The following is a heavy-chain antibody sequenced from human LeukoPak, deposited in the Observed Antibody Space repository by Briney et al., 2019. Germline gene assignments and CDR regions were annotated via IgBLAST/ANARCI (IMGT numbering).Heavy chain of an antibody. V-gene: IGHV4-59*08. J-gene: IGHJ4*02. CDR2: IYYTGST. CDR3: VTGVRYFGQNDY. Sequence: SETLSLTCTVSGASMSDYYWSWIRQPPGKGLEWIGYIYYTGSTNYNPSLKSRVTMSVDTSKNQISLKLSSVTAADSAVYYCVTGVRYFGQNDYWGQGTLVTVSS. CDR1: GASMSDYY. D-gene: IGHD3-9*01.